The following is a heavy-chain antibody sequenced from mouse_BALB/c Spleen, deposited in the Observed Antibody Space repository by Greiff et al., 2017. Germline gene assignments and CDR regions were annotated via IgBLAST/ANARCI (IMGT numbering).Heavy chain of an antibody. Sequence: EVQVVESGPSLVKPSQTLSLTCSVTGDSITSGYWNWIRKFPGNKLEYMGYISYSGSTYYNPSLKSRISITRDTSKNQYYLQLNSVTTEDTATYYCARRGYYGNYDYAMDYWGQGTSVTVSS. CDR1: GDSITSGY. D-gene: IGHD2-1*01. CDR2: ISYSGST. V-gene: IGHV3-8*02. CDR3: ARRGYYGNYDYAMDY. J-gene: IGHJ4*01.